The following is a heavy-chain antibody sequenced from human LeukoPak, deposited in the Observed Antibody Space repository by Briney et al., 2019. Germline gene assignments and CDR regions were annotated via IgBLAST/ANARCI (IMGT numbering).Heavy chain of an antibody. CDR1: GYTFTSYY. Sequence: ASVKVSCKASGYTFTSYYMHWVRQAPGQGLEWMGIITPSGGSTSYAQKFQGRVTMTRDTYTSTVSMELSSLTSEDTAVYYCARASDSSGYYAPQHYFDYWGQGTLVTVSS. D-gene: IGHD3-22*01. J-gene: IGHJ4*02. CDR3: ARASDSSGYYAPQHYFDY. CDR2: ITPSGGST. V-gene: IGHV1-46*03.